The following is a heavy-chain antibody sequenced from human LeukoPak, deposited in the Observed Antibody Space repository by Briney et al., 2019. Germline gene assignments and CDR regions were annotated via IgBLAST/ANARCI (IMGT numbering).Heavy chain of an antibody. CDR3: AREGIQEDGMDV. CDR2: IYYSGST. CDR1: GGSISSSSYY. Sequence: NPSETLSLTCTVSGGSISSSSYYWGWIRQPPGKGLEWIGYIYYSGSTNYNPSLKSRVTISVDTSKNQFSLKLSSVTAADTAVYYCAREGIQEDGMDVWGQGTTVTVSS. V-gene: IGHV4-61*01. J-gene: IGHJ6*02.